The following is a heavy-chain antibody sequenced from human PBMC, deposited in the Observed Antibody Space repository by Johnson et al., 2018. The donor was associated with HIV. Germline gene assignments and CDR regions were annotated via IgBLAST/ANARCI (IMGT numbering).Heavy chain of an antibody. CDR3: TTGQLGGAFDI. CDR2: IKSKTDGGTT. D-gene: IGHD6-13*01. V-gene: IGHV3-15*01. J-gene: IGHJ3*02. CDR1: GFTFSNAW. Sequence: VQLVESGGGVVHPGGSLRLSCAASGFTFSNAWMNWVRQAPGKGLQWVGRIKSKTDGGTTDYAAPVKGRFSISRDDSKNTLYLQMNSLKTEDTALYYCTTGQLGGAFDIWGQGTMVTVSS.